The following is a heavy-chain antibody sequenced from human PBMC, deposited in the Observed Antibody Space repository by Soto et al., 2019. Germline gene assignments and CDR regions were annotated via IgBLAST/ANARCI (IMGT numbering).Heavy chain of an antibody. V-gene: IGHV1-18*01. D-gene: IGHD3-3*01. CDR1: GYTFTSYG. CDR2: ISAYNGNT. J-gene: IGHJ4*02. CDR3: ARDPPRVTIFGVVINRPPDY. Sequence: GASVKASCKASGYTFTSYGISWVRQAPGQGLEWMGWISAYNGNTDYAQKLQGRVTMTTDTSTSTAYMELRSLRSDDTAVYYCARDPPRVTIFGVVINRPPDYWGQGTLVTVSS.